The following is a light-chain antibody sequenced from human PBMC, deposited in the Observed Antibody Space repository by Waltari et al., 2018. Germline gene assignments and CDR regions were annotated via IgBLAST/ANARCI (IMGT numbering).Light chain of an antibody. CDR3: CSYAGIWV. CDR1: GSDVGDFNS. J-gene: IGLJ3*02. V-gene: IGLV2-11*01. Sequence: QSALTQPRSVSGSPGQSVTISCAGTGSDVGDFNSVSWYQQHPGKAPKLVIFDVTKRPSGVPDRFSGSKSGTSASLTVSGLQAEDEAEYYCCSYAGIWVFGGGTKLTVL. CDR2: DVT.